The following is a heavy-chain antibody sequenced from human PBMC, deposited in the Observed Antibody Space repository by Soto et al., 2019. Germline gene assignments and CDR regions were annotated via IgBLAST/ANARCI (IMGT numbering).Heavy chain of an antibody. CDR2: IIPIFGTA. V-gene: IGHV1-69*13. CDR1: GGTFSSYA. D-gene: IGHD2-2*01. J-gene: IGHJ5*02. CDR3: ARDQPHKRGGPWFDP. Sequence: ASVKVSCKASGGTFSSYAISWVRQAPGQGLEWMGGIIPIFGTANYAQKFQGRVTITADESTSTAYMELSSLRSEDTAVYYCARDQPHKRGGPWFDPWGEGTLGTVSS.